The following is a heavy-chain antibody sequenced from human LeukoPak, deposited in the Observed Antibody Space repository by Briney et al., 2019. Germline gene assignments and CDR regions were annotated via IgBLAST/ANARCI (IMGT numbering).Heavy chain of an antibody. CDR2: IIPIFGTA. Sequence: SSVKVSCKASGCTFSSYAISWVRQAPGHGLEWMGRIIPIFGTANYAQKFQGRVTITTDESTSTAYMELSSLRAEDTAVYYCARVPRITMIVDGAFDIWGQGTMVTVSS. CDR1: GCTFSSYA. D-gene: IGHD3-22*01. J-gene: IGHJ3*02. V-gene: IGHV1-69*05. CDR3: ARVPRITMIVDGAFDI.